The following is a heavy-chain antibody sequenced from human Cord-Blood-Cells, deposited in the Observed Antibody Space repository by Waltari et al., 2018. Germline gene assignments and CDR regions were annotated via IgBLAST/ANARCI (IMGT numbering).Heavy chain of an antibody. CDR1: GYTFTGYN. Sequence: QVQLVQSGAEVKKPGASVKVSCKASGYTFTGYNLHWVRQAPGQGLEWMGWIHPDRDGTNDAQKFQGRVTMTRDTSISTAYMELSRLRSDDTAVYYCATPNWRYWYFDLWGRGTLVTVSS. V-gene: IGHV1-2*02. D-gene: IGHD1-1*01. CDR2: IHPDRDGT. J-gene: IGHJ2*01. CDR3: ATPNWRYWYFDL.